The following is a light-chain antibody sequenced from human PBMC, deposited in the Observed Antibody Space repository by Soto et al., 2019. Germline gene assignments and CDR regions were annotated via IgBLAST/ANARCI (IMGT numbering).Light chain of an antibody. J-gene: IGKJ1*01. Sequence: DIQMTQSPSTLSASVGDRVTITCRASQSISSWWAWYQQKPGKAPKLLSYKAPSLESRVPSRFSGSGSGTEFTLTISSLQPDDFATYYCQQYNSYPWTFGQGTKVEIK. CDR1: QSISSW. CDR2: KAP. CDR3: QQYNSYPWT. V-gene: IGKV1-5*03.